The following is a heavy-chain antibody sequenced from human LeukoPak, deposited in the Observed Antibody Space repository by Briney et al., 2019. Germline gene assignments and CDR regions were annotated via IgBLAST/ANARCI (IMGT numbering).Heavy chain of an antibody. CDR2: ISGSGGST. D-gene: IGHD3-3*01. CDR1: GFTFSSYA. V-gene: IGHV3-23*01. CDR3: AKGSRKIFGVVIWKYYFDY. J-gene: IGHJ4*02. Sequence: GGSLRLSCAASGFTFSSYAMSWVRQAPGKGLEWVSAISGSGGSTYYADSVKGRFTISRDNSKNTLYLQMNSLRAEDTAVYYCAKGSRKIFGVVIWKYYFDYWGQGTLVTVSS.